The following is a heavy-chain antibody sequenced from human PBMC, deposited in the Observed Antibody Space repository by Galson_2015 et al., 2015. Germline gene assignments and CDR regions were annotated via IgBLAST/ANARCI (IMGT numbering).Heavy chain of an antibody. CDR2: IDGRGTNK. J-gene: IGHJ4*02. Sequence: SLRLSCAASGFTFSNYAMAWVRQAPGKGLEWVSSIDGRGTNKYYMDSVKGRFTISRDASKNTLYLQLNSLRADDSALYYCAREYCDNVRCYGVPDECWGQGTLVTVSS. D-gene: IGHD2/OR15-2a*01. V-gene: IGHV3-23*01. CDR1: GFTFSNYA. CDR3: AREYCDNVRCYGVPDEC.